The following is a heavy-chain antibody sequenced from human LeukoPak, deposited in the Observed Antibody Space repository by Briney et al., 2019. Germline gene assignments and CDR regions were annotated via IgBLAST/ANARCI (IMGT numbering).Heavy chain of an antibody. V-gene: IGHV3-13*01. Sequence: GGSLRLSCAASGFTFSSYDMHWVRQATGKGLEWVSAIGTAGDTYYPGSVKGRFTISRENAKNSLYLQMNSLRAEDTAVYFCARDLSPGYSSNWYDYWGQGTLVTVSS. CDR2: IGTAGDT. J-gene: IGHJ5*01. D-gene: IGHD6-13*01. CDR1: GFTFSSYD. CDR3: ARDLSPGYSSNWYDY.